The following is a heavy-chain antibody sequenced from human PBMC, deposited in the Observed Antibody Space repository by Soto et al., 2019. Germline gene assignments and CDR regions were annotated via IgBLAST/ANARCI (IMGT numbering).Heavy chain of an antibody. Sequence: HPGGSLRLSCAASGFTFSSYAMSWVRQAPGKGLEWVSAISGSGGSTYYADSVKGRFTISRDNSKNTLYLQMNSLRAEDTAVYYCAKASTSITIFGVGTFNWGQGTLVTVSS. CDR1: GFTFSSYA. CDR3: AKASTSITIFGVGTFN. D-gene: IGHD3-3*01. V-gene: IGHV3-23*01. J-gene: IGHJ4*02. CDR2: ISGSGGST.